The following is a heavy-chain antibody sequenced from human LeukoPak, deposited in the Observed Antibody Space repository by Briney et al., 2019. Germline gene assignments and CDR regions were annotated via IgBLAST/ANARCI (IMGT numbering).Heavy chain of an antibody. V-gene: IGHV1-69*06. Sequence: ASVKVSCKASGGTFSSYAISRVRQAPGQGLEWMGGIIPIFGTANYAQKFQGRVTITADKSTSTAYMELSSLRSEDTAVYYCAREQVRNYYYYYMDVWGKGTTVTVSS. CDR1: GGTFSSYA. CDR3: AREQVRNYYYYYMDV. J-gene: IGHJ6*03. CDR2: IIPIFGTA. D-gene: IGHD1-1*01.